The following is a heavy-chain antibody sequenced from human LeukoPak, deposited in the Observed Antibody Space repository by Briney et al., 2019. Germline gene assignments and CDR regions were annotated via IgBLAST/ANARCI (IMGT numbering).Heavy chain of an antibody. CDR1: GYTFTSYG. CDR3: ARGRLSSTSSRWFDP. V-gene: IGHV1-18*01. Sequence: ASVKASCKASGYTFTSYGISWVRQAPGQGLEWMGWISAYNGNTNYAQKLQGRVTMTTDTSTSTAYMELRSLRSDDTAVYYCARGRLSSTSSRWFDPWGQGTLVTVSS. J-gene: IGHJ5*02. D-gene: IGHD2-2*01. CDR2: ISAYNGNT.